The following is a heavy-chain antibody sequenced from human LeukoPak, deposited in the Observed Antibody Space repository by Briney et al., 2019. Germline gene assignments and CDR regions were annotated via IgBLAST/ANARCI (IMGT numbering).Heavy chain of an antibody. J-gene: IGHJ4*02. D-gene: IGHD1-26*01. Sequence: AGGSLRLSCAASGFTFSGSAMHWVRQASGKGLEWVGRIRSKANSYATAYAASVKGRFTISRDDSKNTLYLQMNSLRAEDTALYFCAQWSRYFDYWGQGTLVTVSS. CDR3: AQWSRYFDY. CDR2: IRSKANSYAT. V-gene: IGHV3-73*01. CDR1: GFTFSGSA.